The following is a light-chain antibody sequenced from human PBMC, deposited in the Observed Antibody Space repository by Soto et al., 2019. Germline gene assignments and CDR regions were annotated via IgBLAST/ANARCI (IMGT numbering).Light chain of an antibody. CDR3: QKYNSAPRT. Sequence: DIQMTQSPSSLSASVGDRVTITCRASQGISNDLAWYQQKPGKVPKLLIYAASTLQSGVPSRFSGSGSGTAFTRTISSLQPEDVATYYWQKYNSAPRTFGQGTKVELK. CDR1: QGISND. J-gene: IGKJ1*01. V-gene: IGKV1-27*01. CDR2: AAS.